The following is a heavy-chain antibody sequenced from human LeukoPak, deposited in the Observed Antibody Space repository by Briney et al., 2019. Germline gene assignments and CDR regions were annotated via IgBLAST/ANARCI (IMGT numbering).Heavy chain of an antibody. Sequence: SETLSLTCAVYGGSFSGYYWSWIRQPPGKGLEWIGEINHSGSTNYNPSLKSRVTISVDTSQNQFSLNLSSVTAADTAVYYCARGPTYSSSRRPSSSWYGRRAFDYWGQGTLVTVSS. J-gene: IGHJ4*02. CDR1: GGSFSGYY. D-gene: IGHD6-13*01. V-gene: IGHV4-34*01. CDR2: INHSGST. CDR3: ARGPTYSSSRRPSSSWYGRRAFDY.